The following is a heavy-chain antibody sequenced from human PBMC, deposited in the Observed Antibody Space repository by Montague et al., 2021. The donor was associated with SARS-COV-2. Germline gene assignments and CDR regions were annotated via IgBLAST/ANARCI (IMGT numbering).Heavy chain of an antibody. CDR2: IDWDDDK. J-gene: IGHJ2*01. CDR1: GFSLSTSGMC. D-gene: IGHD3-10*01. V-gene: IGHV2-70*11. Sequence: PALMKPTQTLTLTCTFSGFSLSTSGMCVSWIRQPPGKALEWPARIDWDDDKYYSTSLKTRLTISKDTSKNQVVLTMTNMDPVDTATYYCARTYGSGRGFDLWGRGTLVTVAS. CDR3: ARTYGSGRGFDL.